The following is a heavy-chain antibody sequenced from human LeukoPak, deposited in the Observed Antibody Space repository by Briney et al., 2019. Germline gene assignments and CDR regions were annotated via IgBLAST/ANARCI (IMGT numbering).Heavy chain of an antibody. V-gene: IGHV1-18*01. D-gene: IGHD1-26*01. Sequence: ASLKGSCKASGYTFTNYGISWVRQAPGQGLEWMGWISTNSDIRTYAQTLQGRFTMTTDTATTTAYMELNNLTFDDTAVYYCARDWDAMNNCFDPWGQGTPVTVSS. J-gene: IGHJ5*02. CDR2: ISTNSDIR. CDR1: GYTFTNYG. CDR3: ARDWDAMNNCFDP.